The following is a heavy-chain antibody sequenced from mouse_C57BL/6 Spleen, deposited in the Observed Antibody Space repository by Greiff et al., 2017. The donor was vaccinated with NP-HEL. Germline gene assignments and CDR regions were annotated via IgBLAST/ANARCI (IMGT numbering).Heavy chain of an antibody. Sequence: QVQLQQSGAELVKPGASVKISCKASGYAFSSYWMNWVKQRPGKGLEWIGQIYPGDGDTNYNGKFKGKATLTADKSSSTAYMQLSSLTSEDSAVYYCARYYYGYGYWYFDVWGTGTTVTVSS. CDR1: GYAFSSYW. D-gene: IGHD2-2*01. V-gene: IGHV1-80*01. CDR3: ARYYYGYGYWYFDV. CDR2: IYPGDGDT. J-gene: IGHJ1*03.